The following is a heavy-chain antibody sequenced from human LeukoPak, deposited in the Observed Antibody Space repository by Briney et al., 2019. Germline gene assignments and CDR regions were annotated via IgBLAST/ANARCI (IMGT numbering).Heavy chain of an antibody. CDR2: IYYSGRT. CDR1: GGSISSYY. J-gene: IGHJ4*02. V-gene: IGHV4-59*08. D-gene: IGHD3-22*01. CDR3: ARHGPYYYDSSGYYEGPFDY. Sequence: PSEILSLTCTVSGGSISSYYWSWIRQPPGKGLEWIGYIYYSGRTKYNPSLKSRVTISVDASKNQFSLKLSSVTAADTAVYYCARHGPYYYDSSGYYEGPFDYWGQGTLVTVSS.